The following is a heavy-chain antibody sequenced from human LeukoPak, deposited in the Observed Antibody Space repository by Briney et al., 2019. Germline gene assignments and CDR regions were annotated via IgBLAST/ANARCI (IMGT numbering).Heavy chain of an antibody. V-gene: IGHV3-33*01. CDR1: GFTFSSYG. Sequence: GGSLRLSCAASGFTFSSYGMHWVRQAPGKGLEWVAVIWYDGSNKYYADSVKGRFTISRDNSKNTLYLQMNSLRAEDTAVYYCARAYYYDSSGHFDYWGQGTLVTVSS. CDR2: IWYDGSNK. CDR3: ARAYYYDSSGHFDY. D-gene: IGHD3-22*01. J-gene: IGHJ4*02.